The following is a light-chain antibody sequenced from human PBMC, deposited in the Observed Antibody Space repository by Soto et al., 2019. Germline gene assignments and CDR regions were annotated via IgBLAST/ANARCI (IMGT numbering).Light chain of an antibody. CDR2: EVS. CDR3: SSDAGSIL. V-gene: IGLV2-8*01. Sequence: QSALTQPPSASGSPGQSVTISCTGTSSDVGGYNYVSWYQQHPGKAPKLMIYEVSKRPSGVPDRFSGSKSGNTASLTVSGLQAEDEADYYCSSDAGSILFGTGTKLTVL. CDR1: SSDVGGYNY. J-gene: IGLJ1*01.